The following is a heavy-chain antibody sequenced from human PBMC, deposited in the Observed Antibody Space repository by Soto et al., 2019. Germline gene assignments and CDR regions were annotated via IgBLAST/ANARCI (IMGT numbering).Heavy chain of an antibody. J-gene: IGHJ4*02. CDR3: AKEPPYYYDSSGYYRGDY. CDR1: GFTFSSYA. CDR2: ISGSGGST. Sequence: PGGSLRLSCAASGFTFSSYAMSWVRQAPGKGLEWVSAISGSGGSTYYADSVKGRFTISRDNSKNTLYLQMNSLRAEDTAVYYCAKEPPYYYDSSGYYRGDYWGQGTLVTVSS. V-gene: IGHV3-23*01. D-gene: IGHD3-22*01.